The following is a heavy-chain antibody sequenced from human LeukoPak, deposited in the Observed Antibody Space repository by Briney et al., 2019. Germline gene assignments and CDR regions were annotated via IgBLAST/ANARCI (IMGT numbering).Heavy chain of an antibody. V-gene: IGHV4-39*01. CDR3: ARQRAADAFDI. D-gene: IGHD6-13*01. J-gene: IGHJ3*02. Sequence: SETLSLTCTVSSGSICSSGYYWGWIRQPPGKGLEWIGVINSRGSTYYNPSLKGRVSISVDTSNNQFSLKLSSVTAADTAVYYCARQRAADAFDIWGQGTLVIVFS. CDR2: INSRGST. CDR1: SGSICSSGYY.